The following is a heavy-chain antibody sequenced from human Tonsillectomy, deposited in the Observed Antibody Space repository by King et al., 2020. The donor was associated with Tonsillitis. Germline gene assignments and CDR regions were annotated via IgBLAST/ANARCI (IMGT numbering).Heavy chain of an antibody. CDR2: VYTSGST. Sequence: VQLQESGPGLVKPSQTLSLTCTVSGGSISSGSDYWSWIRQPAGKGLEWIGRVYTSGSTNYNPSLKSRVTISAGTSKNQFSLKLSSVTAADTAVYYCARGEYSYGFWFDPWGQGTLVTVSS. CDR3: ARGEYSYGFWFDP. V-gene: IGHV4-61*02. J-gene: IGHJ5*02. CDR1: GGSISSGSDY. D-gene: IGHD5-18*01.